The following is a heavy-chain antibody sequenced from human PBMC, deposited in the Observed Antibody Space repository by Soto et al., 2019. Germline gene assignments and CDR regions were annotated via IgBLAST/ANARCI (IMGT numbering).Heavy chain of an antibody. J-gene: IGHJ5*02. CDR2: INPSGGST. CDR1: GYTFTSYY. V-gene: IGHV1-46*01. D-gene: IGHD1-20*01. Sequence: GASVKVSCKASGYTFTSYYMHWVRQAPGQGLEWMGIINPSGGSTSHAQKFQGRVTMTRDTSTSTVYMELSSLRSEDTAVYYCARVPPTITGTRAGWFDPWGQGTLVTVSS. CDR3: ARVPPTITGTRAGWFDP.